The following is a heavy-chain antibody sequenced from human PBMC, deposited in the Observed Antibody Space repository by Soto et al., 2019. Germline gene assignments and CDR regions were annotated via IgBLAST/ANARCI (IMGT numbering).Heavy chain of an antibody. Sequence: GSLRLSCAASGFTFSGYGMHWVRQAPGKGLEWVAIIRYDGSNEDYADSVKGRFTISRDNSKNTLYLQMNSLRAEDTAVYYCAKSKYYDFWSGYYTSDYWGQGTLVTV. V-gene: IGHV3-30*02. CDR1: GFTFSGYG. CDR3: AKSKYYDFWSGYYTSDY. CDR2: IRYDGSNE. D-gene: IGHD3-3*01. J-gene: IGHJ4*02.